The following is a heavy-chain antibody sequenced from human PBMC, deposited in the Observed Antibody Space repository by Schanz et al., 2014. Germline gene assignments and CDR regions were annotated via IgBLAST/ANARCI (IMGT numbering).Heavy chain of an antibody. D-gene: IGHD3-10*01. CDR3: ARGRGFYDY. V-gene: IGHV3-23*04. Sequence: EVQLVESGGGLVQPGGSLRLSCAASGFTFSTYWMHWVRQAPGKGLVWVSAISGSGETTYYADSVKGRFTISRDNSKNTLYLQMNSLRAEDTAVHYCARGRGFYDYWGQGTLVTVSS. CDR2: ISGSGETT. CDR1: GFTFSTYW. J-gene: IGHJ4*02.